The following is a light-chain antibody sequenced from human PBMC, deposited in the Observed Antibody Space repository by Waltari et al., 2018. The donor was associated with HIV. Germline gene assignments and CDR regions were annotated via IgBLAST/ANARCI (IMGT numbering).Light chain of an antibody. CDR1: KSVSANF. CDR2: HGS. J-gene: IGKJ1*01. CDR3: HQYGASPET. V-gene: IGKV3-20*01. Sequence: DILLTQSPDTLSLSPGERATLPCRASKSVSANFLAWFQQKLGQPPRLLIYHGSRRATDIPDRVSCGGSGTNFTLTIDRLEPDDFAMYYCHQYGASPETFGQGTKMEIK.